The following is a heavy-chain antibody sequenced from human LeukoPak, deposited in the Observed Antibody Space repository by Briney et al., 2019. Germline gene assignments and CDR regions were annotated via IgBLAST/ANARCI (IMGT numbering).Heavy chain of an antibody. V-gene: IGHV3-11*06. D-gene: IGHD3-22*01. J-gene: IGHJ4*02. Sequence: GGSLRLSCAASGFTFSDYYMSWIRQAPGKGLEWVSSISSSSSYIYYADSVKGRFTISRDNAKNSLYLQMNSLRAEDTAVYYCASYSYDSSGYMVRYWGQGALVTVSS. CDR3: ASYSYDSSGYMVRY. CDR2: ISSSSSYI. CDR1: GFTFSDYY.